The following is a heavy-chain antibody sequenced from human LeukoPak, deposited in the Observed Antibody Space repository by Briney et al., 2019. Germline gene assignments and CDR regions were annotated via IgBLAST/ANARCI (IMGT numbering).Heavy chain of an antibody. V-gene: IGHV5-51*01. D-gene: IGHD2-2*01. Sequence: GESLKISCKGSGYSFTSYWIGWVRQMPGKGLEWMGIIYPVDSDTRYSPSFQGQVTISADKSTSTAYLQWSSLKASDTAMYYCARLGCSSTSCYRMDVWGKGTTVTVSS. J-gene: IGHJ6*03. CDR1: GYSFTSYW. CDR3: ARLGCSSTSCYRMDV. CDR2: IYPVDSDT.